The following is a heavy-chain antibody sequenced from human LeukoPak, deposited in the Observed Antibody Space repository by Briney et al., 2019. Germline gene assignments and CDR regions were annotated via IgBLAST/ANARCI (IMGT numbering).Heavy chain of an antibody. CDR3: AKLTQLWSFDY. Sequence: PGGSLRLSCAASGFTFTNYWMTWVRQAPGKGLEWVSAISGSGGSTYYADSVKGRFTISRDNSKNTLYLQMNSLRAEDTAVYYCAKLTQLWSFDYWGQGTLVTVSS. CDR1: GFTFTNYW. D-gene: IGHD5-18*01. J-gene: IGHJ4*02. V-gene: IGHV3-23*01. CDR2: ISGSGGST.